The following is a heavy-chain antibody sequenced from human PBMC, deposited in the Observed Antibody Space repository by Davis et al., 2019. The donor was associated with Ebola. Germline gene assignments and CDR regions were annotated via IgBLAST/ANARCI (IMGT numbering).Heavy chain of an antibody. CDR1: GFTVSSNY. D-gene: IGHD1-1*01. CDR3: ARDGPERALEV. V-gene: IGHV3-53*01. Sequence: PGGSLRLSCAVSGFTVSSNYWSWVRQAPGKGLEWVSVIYSGDNTYHADSVKGRFSISRDNSKNTLYLQMNSLRAEETAVYYCARDGPERALEVWGKGTTVTVSS. J-gene: IGHJ6*04. CDR2: IYSGDNT.